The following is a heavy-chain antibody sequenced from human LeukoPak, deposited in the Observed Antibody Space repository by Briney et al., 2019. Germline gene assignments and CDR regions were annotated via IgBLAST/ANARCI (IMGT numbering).Heavy chain of an antibody. J-gene: IGHJ5*02. CDR2: ISSSSSYI. CDR3: ARDTPYSGTPAGFDP. CDR1: GFTFSSYS. Sequence: GGSLRLSCAAPGFTFSSYSINWVRQAPGKGLEWVSSISSSSSYIYYADSVKGRFTISRDNAKNSLYLQMNSLRAEDTAVYYCARDTPYSGTPAGFDPWGQGTLVTVSS. D-gene: IGHD1-26*01. V-gene: IGHV3-21*06.